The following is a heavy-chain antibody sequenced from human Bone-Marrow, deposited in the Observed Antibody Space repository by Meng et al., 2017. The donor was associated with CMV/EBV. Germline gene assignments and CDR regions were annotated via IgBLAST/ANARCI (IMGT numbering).Heavy chain of an antibody. Sequence: GGSLRLSCVASGFTFSDYYMNWIRQAPGKGLEWLSYITGGGSTISYADSVKGRFTISRDNAQNSLYLQMDNLRAEDTAVYYCARDPRNKGFDPWGQGTLVTGSS. CDR1: GFTFSDYY. J-gene: IGHJ5*02. CDR3: ARDPRNKGFDP. CDR2: ITGGGSTI. V-gene: IGHV3-11*01.